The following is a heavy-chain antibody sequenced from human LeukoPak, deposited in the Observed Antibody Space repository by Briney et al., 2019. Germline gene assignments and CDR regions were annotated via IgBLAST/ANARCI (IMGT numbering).Heavy chain of an antibody. CDR1: GGSFSGYY. CDR3: ARRSSGYYYGFDY. J-gene: IGHJ4*02. Sequence: PSETLSLTCAVYGGSFSGYYWSWIRQPPGKGLEWIGEINHSGSTNYNPSLKSRVTISVDTSKNQFSLKLSSVTAADTAVYYCARRSSGYYYGFDYWGQGTLVTVSS. D-gene: IGHD3-22*01. CDR2: INHSGST. V-gene: IGHV4-34*01.